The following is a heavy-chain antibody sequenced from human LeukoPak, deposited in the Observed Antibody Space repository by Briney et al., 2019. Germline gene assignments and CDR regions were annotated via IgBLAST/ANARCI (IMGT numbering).Heavy chain of an antibody. CDR1: GFTFSSYW. Sequence: PGGSLRLSCAASGFTFSSYWMHWVRQAPGKGLVWVSRINSDGSSTSYADPVGCRFTISRDNAKNTLYLQMNSLRAEDTAVYYCAREKGSDYYYGMDVWGQGTTVTVSS. CDR2: INSDGSST. J-gene: IGHJ6*02. CDR3: AREKGSDYYYGMDV. V-gene: IGHV3-74*01.